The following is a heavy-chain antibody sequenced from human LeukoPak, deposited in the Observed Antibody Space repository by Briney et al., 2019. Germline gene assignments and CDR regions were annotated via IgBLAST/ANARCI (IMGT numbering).Heavy chain of an antibody. V-gene: IGHV3-23*01. CDR1: GFTFSSYA. Sequence: PGGSLRLSCAASGFTFSSYAMSWVRQAPGKGLEWVSAISGSGGSTYYADSVKGRFTISRDNSKNTLYLQMNSLRAEDTAVYYCAKDLYPVYYYDSSGYRFDYWGQGTLVTVSS. D-gene: IGHD3-22*01. CDR3: AKDLYPVYYYDSSGYRFDY. CDR2: ISGSGGST. J-gene: IGHJ4*02.